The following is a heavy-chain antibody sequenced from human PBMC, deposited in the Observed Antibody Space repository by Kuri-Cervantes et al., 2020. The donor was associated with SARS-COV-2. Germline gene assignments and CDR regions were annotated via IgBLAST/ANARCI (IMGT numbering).Heavy chain of an antibody. J-gene: IGHJ3*02. CDR1: GHTLTELS. CDR2: FDPEDGET. CDR3: AGTYYYDSSGYYLNAFDI. Sequence: ASVKVSCKVSGHTLTELSMHWVRQAPGKGLEWMGGFDPEDGETIYAQKFQGRVTMTEDTSTDTAYMELSSLRSEDTAVYYCAGTYYYDSSGYYLNAFDIWGQGTMVTVSS. D-gene: IGHD3-22*01. V-gene: IGHV1-24*01.